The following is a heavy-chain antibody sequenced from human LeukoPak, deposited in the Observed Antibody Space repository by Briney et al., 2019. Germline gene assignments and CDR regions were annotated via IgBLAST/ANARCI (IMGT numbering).Heavy chain of an antibody. CDR1: GFTFSGYA. V-gene: IGHV3-23*01. J-gene: IGHJ4*02. D-gene: IGHD3-22*01. CDR3: AKSTTGSSGYYAVDY. Sequence: GGSLRLSCAASGFTFSGYAMTWVRQAPGKGLEWVSGISGSGGSTYYADSVKGRFTISRDNSKNTLYLQMNSLRAEDTAVYYCAKSTTGSSGYYAVDYWGRGTLVTVSS. CDR2: ISGSGGST.